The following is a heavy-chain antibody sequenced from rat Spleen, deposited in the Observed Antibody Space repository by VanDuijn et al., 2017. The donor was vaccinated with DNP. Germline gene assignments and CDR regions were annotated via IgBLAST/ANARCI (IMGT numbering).Heavy chain of an antibody. CDR3: MVSTFAY. CDR2: IWGDGST. V-gene: IGHV2-77*01. J-gene: IGHJ3*01. Sequence: QVQMKETGPGLVQTTQTLSVTCTVSGFSLTSYGVHWVRQAPGKGLEWMGIIWGDGSTSYNSVLKSRLSIRRDTSKSQVFLTMNSLQTDDTAFYYCMVSTFAYWGQGTLVTVSS. D-gene: IGHD1-3*01. CDR1: GFSLTSYG.